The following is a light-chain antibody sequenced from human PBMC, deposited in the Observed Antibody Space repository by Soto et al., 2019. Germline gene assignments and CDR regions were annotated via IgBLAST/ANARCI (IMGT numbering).Light chain of an antibody. CDR3: TSYAGYNNPVV. J-gene: IGLJ2*01. CDR1: SSDVGRYNY. Sequence: QSALTQPPSASGSPGQSVTISCTGTSSDVGRYNYVSWYQQHPDKAPKLMIYEVNKRPSGVPDRFSGSKSGNTASLTVSGLQAEDEADYYCTSYAGYNNPVVFGGGTKLTVL. CDR2: EVN. V-gene: IGLV2-8*01.